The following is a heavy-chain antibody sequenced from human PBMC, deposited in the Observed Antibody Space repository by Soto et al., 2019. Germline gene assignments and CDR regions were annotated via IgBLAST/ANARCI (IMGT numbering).Heavy chain of an antibody. V-gene: IGHV3-48*02. CDR3: ARAPPDVWQQLPAFDY. CDR2: ISSSSSTI. J-gene: IGHJ4*02. CDR1: GFTFSSYS. Sequence: ESGGGLVQPGGSLRLSCAASGFTFSSYSMNWVRQAPGKGLEGVSYISSSSSTIYYADSVKGRFTISRDNAKNSLYLQMNSLRDEDTAVYYCARAPPDVWQQLPAFDYWGQGTLVTVSS. D-gene: IGHD6-13*01.